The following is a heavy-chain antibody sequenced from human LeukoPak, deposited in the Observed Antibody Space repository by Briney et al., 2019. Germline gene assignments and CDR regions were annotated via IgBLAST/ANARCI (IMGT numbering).Heavy chain of an antibody. Sequence: GRSLRLSCAASGFTFSSYAMHWVRQAPGKGLEWVAVISYDGSNKYYADSVKGRFTISRDNSKNTLYLQMNSLRAEDTAVYYCAKDFEIWGQGTLVTVSS. CDR1: GFTFSSYA. V-gene: IGHV3-30-3*01. D-gene: IGHD3-9*01. CDR3: AKDFEI. J-gene: IGHJ4*02. CDR2: ISYDGSNK.